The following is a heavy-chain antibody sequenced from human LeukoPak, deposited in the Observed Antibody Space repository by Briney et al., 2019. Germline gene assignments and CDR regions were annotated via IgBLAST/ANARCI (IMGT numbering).Heavy chain of an antibody. Sequence: GGSLRLSCAASGFTFNNYAMSWVRQAPGKGPEWVSAIGDNGGDTKYADSMKGRFTISRDNSRNTLYLQLNSLRVEDTAIYYCGRDWKLDYWGQGTLVTVSS. V-gene: IGHV3-23*01. D-gene: IGHD1-1*01. CDR2: IGDNGGDT. CDR3: GRDWKLDY. CDR1: GFTFNNYA. J-gene: IGHJ4*02.